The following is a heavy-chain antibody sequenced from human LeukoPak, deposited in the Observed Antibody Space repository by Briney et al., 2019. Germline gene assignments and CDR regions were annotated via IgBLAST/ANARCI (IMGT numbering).Heavy chain of an antibody. V-gene: IGHV4-34*01. J-gene: IGHJ4*02. CDR3: ARGGRGYSYGFPGRFDY. CDR2: INHSGST. Sequence: SETLSLTCAVYGGSFSGYYWSWIRQPPGKGLEWIGEINHSGSTNYNPSLKSRVTISVDTSKNQFSLKLSSVTAADTAVYYCARGGRGYSYGFPGRFDYWGQGTLVTVSS. CDR1: GGSFSGYY. D-gene: IGHD5-18*01.